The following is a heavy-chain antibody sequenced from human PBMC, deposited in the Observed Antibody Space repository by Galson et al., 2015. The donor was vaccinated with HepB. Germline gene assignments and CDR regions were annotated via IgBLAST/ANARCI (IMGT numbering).Heavy chain of an antibody. CDR3: AIGGVVVPATTRQDALDI. J-gene: IGHJ3*02. CDR2: INPSGGST. V-gene: IGHV1-46*03. Sequence: SVKVSCKASGYTFTSYYMHWVRQAPGQGLDWVGLINPSGGSTTYARKFQGRVTMTRDTSTSAVYMDLSSLRSEDTAVYYCAIGGVVVPATTRQDALDIWGQGTMVTVSS. D-gene: IGHD2-2*01. CDR1: GYTFTSYY.